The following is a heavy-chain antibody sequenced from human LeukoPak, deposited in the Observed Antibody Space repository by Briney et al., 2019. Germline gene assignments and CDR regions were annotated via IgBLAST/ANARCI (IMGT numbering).Heavy chain of an antibody. CDR2: ITPIFGTA. CDR3: ARDRVFGVGYYFDY. J-gene: IGHJ4*02. CDR1: GGTFSSYA. V-gene: IGHV1-69*13. Sequence: ASVKVSCKASGGTFSSYAISWVRQAPGQGLEWMGGITPIFGTANYAQKFQGRVTITADESTSTAYMELSSLRSEDTAVYYCARDRVFGVGYYFDYWGQGTLVTVSS. D-gene: IGHD2-8*01.